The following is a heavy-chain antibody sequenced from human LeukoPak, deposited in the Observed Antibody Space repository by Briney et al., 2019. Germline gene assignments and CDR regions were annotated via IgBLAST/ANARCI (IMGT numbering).Heavy chain of an antibody. V-gene: IGHV4-59*01. D-gene: IGHD3-10*01. Sequence: PSETLSLTCTVSGGSISSYYWSWIRQPPGKGLEWFGYIYYSGSTNYNPSLKSRVTISVDTSKNQFSLTLSSVTAADTAVYYCARTYYYGSGIALPFDYWGQGTLVTVSS. CDR3: ARTYYYGSGIALPFDY. CDR2: IYYSGST. CDR1: GGSISSYY. J-gene: IGHJ4*02.